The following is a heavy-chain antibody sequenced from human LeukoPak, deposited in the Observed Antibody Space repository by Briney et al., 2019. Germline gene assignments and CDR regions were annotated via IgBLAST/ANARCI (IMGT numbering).Heavy chain of an antibody. J-gene: IGHJ4*02. D-gene: IGHD3-22*01. CDR2: IRSSDSTT. CDR1: GFSFSRYG. V-gene: IGHV3-48*04. CDR3: AKRADSSAHSFDY. Sequence: GGSLRLSCAASGFSFSRYGMKWVRQAPGKGLEWLSYIRSSDSTTYYADSVKGRFTISRDNAKNSPYLQMDSLRVEDTAVYYCAKRADSSAHSFDYWGQGTLVTVSS.